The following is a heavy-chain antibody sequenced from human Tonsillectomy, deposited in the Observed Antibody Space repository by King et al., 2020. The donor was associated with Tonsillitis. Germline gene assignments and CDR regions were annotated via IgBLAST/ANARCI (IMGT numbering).Heavy chain of an antibody. V-gene: IGHV4-39*01. D-gene: IGHD4-17*01. CDR1: GGSISGSSYY. J-gene: IGHJ4*02. Sequence: MQLQESGPGLVKPSETLSLTCSVSGGSISGSSYYWGWIRQPPGKGLEWIGNIYYSGSTYYNPYLKSRVTISVDTSKNQFSLKLSSVTAADTAVYYCARTTSYGDHDYWCQGTLVTVSS. CDR2: IYYSGST. CDR3: ARTTSYGDHDY.